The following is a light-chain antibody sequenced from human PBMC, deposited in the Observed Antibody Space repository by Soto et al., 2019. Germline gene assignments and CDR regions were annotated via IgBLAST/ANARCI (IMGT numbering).Light chain of an antibody. Sequence: QSVLTQPPSVSAAPGQKVTISCSGNSSNIGNNFVFWYQQLPGTAPKLLISDNDKRPSGIPDRFSGSKSGTSATLGITGLQPGDEADYHCATWDSILSAGVFGGGTQLTVL. V-gene: IGLV1-51*01. J-gene: IGLJ2*01. CDR3: ATWDSILSAGV. CDR2: DND. CDR1: SSNIGNNF.